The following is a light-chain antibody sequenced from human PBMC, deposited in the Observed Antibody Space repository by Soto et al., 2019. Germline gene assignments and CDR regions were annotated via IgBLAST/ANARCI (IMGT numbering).Light chain of an antibody. CDR2: DAS. CDR3: QQRSNWPPT. CDR1: QSISSN. J-gene: IGKJ1*01. Sequence: EIVMTQSPATLSVSPGGSATLSCRASQSISSNLAWFQQKPGQAPRLLIYDASNRATGIPARFSGSGSGTDFTLTISSLEPEDFAVYYCQQRSNWPPTFGQGTKVDIK. V-gene: IGKV3-11*01.